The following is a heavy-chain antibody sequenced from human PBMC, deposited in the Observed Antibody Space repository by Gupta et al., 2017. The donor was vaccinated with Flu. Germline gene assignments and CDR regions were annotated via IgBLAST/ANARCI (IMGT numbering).Heavy chain of an antibody. V-gene: IGHV3-33*01. CDR3: ARGTGYSSGWYGY. CDR2: IWYDGRNK. D-gene: IGHD6-19*01. Sequence: QVQLVESGRGVVQPGRSLRLYFAGSGFTCSSYGMHWVRQAPSKGLEWVAVIWYDGRNKYYADSVKGRFTISRDNSKNTLYLQMNSLRAEDTAVYYCARGTGYSSGWYGYWGQGTLVTVAS. J-gene: IGHJ4*02. CDR1: GFTCSSYG.